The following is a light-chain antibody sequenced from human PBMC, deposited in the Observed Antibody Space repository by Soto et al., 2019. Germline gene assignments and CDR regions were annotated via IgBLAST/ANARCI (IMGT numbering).Light chain of an antibody. CDR2: KAP. V-gene: IGKV1-5*03. CDR3: QQYNSYPYT. J-gene: IGKJ2*01. CDR1: QSISSW. Sequence: DIQMTQSPSTLSASVGDRVTITCRASQSISSWLAWYQQRPGKAPKLLIYKAPSLQSGVPSRFSGSGSGTEFTLTISSLQPDDFATYYCQQYNSYPYTFGQGPKLEIK.